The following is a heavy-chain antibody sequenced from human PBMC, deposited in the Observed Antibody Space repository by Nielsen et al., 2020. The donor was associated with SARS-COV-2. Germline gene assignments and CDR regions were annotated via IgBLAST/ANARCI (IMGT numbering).Heavy chain of an antibody. CDR2: IYYSGST. Sequence: SETLSLTCTVSGGSISSGGYYWSWIRQHPGKGLEWIGYIYYSGSTYYNPSLKSRVAISVGTSKNQFSLKLSSVTAADTAVYYCARGLRYDSSEDGMDVWGQGTTVTVSS. V-gene: IGHV4-31*03. J-gene: IGHJ6*02. D-gene: IGHD3-22*01. CDR3: ARGLRYDSSEDGMDV. CDR1: GGSISSGGYY.